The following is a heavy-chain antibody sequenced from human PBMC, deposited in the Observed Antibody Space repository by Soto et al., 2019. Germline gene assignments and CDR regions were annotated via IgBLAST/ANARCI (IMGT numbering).Heavy chain of an antibody. CDR2: ISYDGSNK. CDR1: GFTFSSYA. D-gene: IGHD3-22*01. CDR3: ARDRDSSGYPDAFDI. J-gene: IGHJ3*02. V-gene: IGHV3-30-3*01. Sequence: GGSLRLSCAASGFTFSSYAMHWVRQAPGKGLGWVAVISYDGSNKYYADSVKGRFTISRDNSKNTLYLQMNSLRAEDTAVYYCARDRDSSGYPDAFDIWGQGTMVTVSS.